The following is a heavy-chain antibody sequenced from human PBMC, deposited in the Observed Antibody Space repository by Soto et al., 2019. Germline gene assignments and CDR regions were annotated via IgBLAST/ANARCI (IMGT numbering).Heavy chain of an antibody. CDR3: ARGQIVCP. CDR2: IYRGST. D-gene: IGHD3-22*01. V-gene: IGHV4-59*01. CDR1: GGSISSYY. Sequence: PSETLSLTCTVSGGSISSYYWSWIRQPPGKGLEWIGYIYRGSTNYNGSLKSRVTISVDTPKNQFSLRLRSVTAADTAVYYCARGQIVCPWGKGRLVPVSS. J-gene: IGHJ5*02.